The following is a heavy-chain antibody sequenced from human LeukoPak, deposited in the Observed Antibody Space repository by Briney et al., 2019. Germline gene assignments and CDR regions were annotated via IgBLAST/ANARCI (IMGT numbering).Heavy chain of an antibody. J-gene: IGHJ4*02. CDR3: AQVRQLWPDFDY. D-gene: IGHD5-18*01. V-gene: IGHV3-23*01. Sequence: PGGSLRLSCAASGFTFSSYAMSWVRQAPGKGLEWVSAISGSGGSTYYADSVKGRFTISRDNSENTLYLQMNSLRAEDAAVYYCAQVRQLWPDFDYWGQGTLVTVSS. CDR1: GFTFSSYA. CDR2: ISGSGGST.